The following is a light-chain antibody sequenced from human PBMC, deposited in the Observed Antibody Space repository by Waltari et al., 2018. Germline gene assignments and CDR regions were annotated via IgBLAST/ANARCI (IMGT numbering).Light chain of an antibody. V-gene: IGKV1-39*01. CDR1: QSISNY. J-gene: IGKJ4*01. Sequence: ETQLTQSPSPLSASLGHSVTITFRASQSISNYLNWYQQKPGKAPNLLIYAASTFQTVIPPRFSGSGSGTEFTLTISGLQPEDFSTYYCQQSYSSRLTFGGGSKVDI. CDR2: AAS. CDR3: QQSYSSRLT.